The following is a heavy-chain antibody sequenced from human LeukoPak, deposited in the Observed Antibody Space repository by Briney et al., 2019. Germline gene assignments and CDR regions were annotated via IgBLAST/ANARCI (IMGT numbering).Heavy chain of an antibody. CDR1: GFSLSTSGMC. Sequence: SGPELVKPTQTLTLTCTFSGFSLSTSGMCVSWIRQPPGKALEWLARIDWDDDKYYSTPLKTRLTISKDTPKNQVVLTMTNMNPVDTATYYRARIKASVGTPVVYFDYWGQGTLVTVSS. J-gene: IGHJ4*02. D-gene: IGHD1-1*01. CDR3: ARIKASVGTPVVYFDY. CDR2: IDWDDDK. V-gene: IGHV2-70*11.